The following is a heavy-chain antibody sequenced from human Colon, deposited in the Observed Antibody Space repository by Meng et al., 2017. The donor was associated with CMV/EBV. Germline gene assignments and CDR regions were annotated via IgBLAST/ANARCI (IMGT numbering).Heavy chain of an antibody. J-gene: IGHJ5*02. CDR2: ISSSSSYI. D-gene: IGHD2-8*02. Sequence: GESLKISCAASGFTFSSYPMYWVRQAPGKGLEWVASISSSSSYIYYADSLKGRFTISRDDARNSLFLQMNSLRADDTGIYFCAKIRKGGYCSGGSCFDTWGQGTQVTVSS. V-gene: IGHV3-21*03. CDR3: AKIRKGGYCSGGSCFDT. CDR1: GFTFSSYP.